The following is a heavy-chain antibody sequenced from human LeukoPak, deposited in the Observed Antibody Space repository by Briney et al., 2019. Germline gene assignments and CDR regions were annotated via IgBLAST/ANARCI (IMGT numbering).Heavy chain of an antibody. CDR1: GFTFSSYG. Sequence: GRSLRLSCAASGFTFSSYGMHWVRQAPGKGLEWVAVISYDGSNKYYADSVKGRFTISRDNSKNTLYLQMNSLRAEDTAVYYCATDVHPGNNWFDPWGQGTLVTVSS. V-gene: IGHV3-30*03. D-gene: IGHD1-1*01. CDR3: ATDVHPGNNWFDP. CDR2: ISYDGSNK. J-gene: IGHJ5*02.